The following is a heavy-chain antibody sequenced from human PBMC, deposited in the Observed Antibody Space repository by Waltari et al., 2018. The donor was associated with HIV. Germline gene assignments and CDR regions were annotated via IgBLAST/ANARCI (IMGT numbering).Heavy chain of an antibody. J-gene: IGHJ4*02. CDR1: GFTFSSYW. Sequence: EVQLVESGGGLVQPGGSLRLSCAASGFTFSSYWMSWVRQAPGKGLECVANIKQDGSEKSYVDSVKGRFTISRDNAKNSLYLQMNNLRAEDTAVYYWARQRGGYDFDYWGQGTLVIVSS. D-gene: IGHD5-12*01. V-gene: IGHV3-7*01. CDR2: IKQDGSEK. CDR3: ARQRGGYDFDY.